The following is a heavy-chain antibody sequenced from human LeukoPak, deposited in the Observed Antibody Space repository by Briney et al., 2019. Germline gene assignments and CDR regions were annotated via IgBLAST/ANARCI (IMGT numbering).Heavy chain of an antibody. D-gene: IGHD3/OR15-3a*01. J-gene: IGHJ4*02. CDR2: IYYSGST. CDR3: ARMIYGRAYFDY. CDR1: GGSISSHY. Sequence: SETLSLTCTVSGGSISSHYWSWIRQPPGKGLEWIGYIYYSGSTNYNPSLKSRVTISVDTSKNQFSLKLSSVTAADTAVYYCARMIYGRAYFDYWGQGTLVTVSS. V-gene: IGHV4-59*11.